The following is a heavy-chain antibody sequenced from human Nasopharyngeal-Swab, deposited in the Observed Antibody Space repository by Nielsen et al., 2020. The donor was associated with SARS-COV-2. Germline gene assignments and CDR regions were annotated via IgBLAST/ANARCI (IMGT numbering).Heavy chain of an antibody. CDR2: ILYDGNEN. D-gene: IGHD3-3*01. J-gene: IGHJ4*02. Sequence: WIRQPPGKGLEWVALILYDGNENYYADSLKGRFTISRDNAKNALYLQVNSLRSEDTAVYYCAFGAFYFDHWGQGTLVTVSS. V-gene: IGHV3-30*02. CDR3: AFGAFYFDH.